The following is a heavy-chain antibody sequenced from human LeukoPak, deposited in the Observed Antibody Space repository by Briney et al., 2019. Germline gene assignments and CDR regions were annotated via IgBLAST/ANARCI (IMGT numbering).Heavy chain of an antibody. CDR2: IHHSGNT. J-gene: IGHJ4*02. CDR3: ARDQSVRSWYFDS. CDR1: GDSISSSHW. V-gene: IGHV4-4*02. D-gene: IGHD6-13*01. Sequence: KASETLSLTCAVSGDSISSSHWWTWIRQPPGKGLEWIGEIHHSGNTDYNPSLKSRVTMSLDKSKNEFSLQMRSVTAADTAFYYCARDQSVRSWYFDSWGQGALVTVSS.